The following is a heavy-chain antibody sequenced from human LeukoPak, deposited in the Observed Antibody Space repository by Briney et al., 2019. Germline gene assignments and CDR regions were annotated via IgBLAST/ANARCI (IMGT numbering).Heavy chain of an antibody. Sequence: GGSLRLSCAASGFTFSSYGMHWVRQAPGKGLEWVAFIRYDGSNKYYADSVKGRFTISRDNSKNTLYLQMNSLRAEDTAVYYCAKDGGHYDFWSGYPDYWGQGTLVTVSS. CDR2: IRYDGSNK. CDR3: AKDGGHYDFWSGYPDY. J-gene: IGHJ4*02. V-gene: IGHV3-30*02. D-gene: IGHD3-3*01. CDR1: GFTFSSYG.